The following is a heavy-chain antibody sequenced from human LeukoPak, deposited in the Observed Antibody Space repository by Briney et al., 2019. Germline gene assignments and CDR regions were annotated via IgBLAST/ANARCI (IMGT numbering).Heavy chain of an antibody. CDR1: GGSISSSNW. CDR3: ARGVGGYCSGGSCYSGPNWFDP. V-gene: IGHV4-4*02. D-gene: IGHD2-15*01. J-gene: IGHJ5*02. Sequence: SETLSLTCAVSGGSISSSNWWSWVRQPPGKGLEWIGEIYHSGSTNYNPSLKSRVTISVDTSKNQFSLKLSSVTAADTAVYYCARGVGGYCSGGSCYSGPNWFDPWGQGTLVTVSS. CDR2: IYHSGST.